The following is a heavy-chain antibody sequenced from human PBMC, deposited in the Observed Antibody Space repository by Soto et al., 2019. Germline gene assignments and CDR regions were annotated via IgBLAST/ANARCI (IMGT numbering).Heavy chain of an antibody. D-gene: IGHD3-10*01. CDR1: GYIFTSYY. CDR3: ARGRKELLWFGESGYYYGMDV. CDR2: INPNSGGT. J-gene: IGHJ6*02. Sequence: GASVKFSCKASGYIFTSYYMHWVRQAPGQGLEWMGWINPNSGGTNYAQKFQGWVTMTRDTSISTAYMELSRLRSDDTAVYYCARGRKELLWFGESGYYYGMDVWGQGTTVTVSS. V-gene: IGHV1-2*04.